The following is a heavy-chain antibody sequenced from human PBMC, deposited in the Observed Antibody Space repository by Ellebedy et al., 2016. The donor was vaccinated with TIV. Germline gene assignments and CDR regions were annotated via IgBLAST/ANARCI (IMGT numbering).Heavy chain of an antibody. J-gene: IGHJ5*02. V-gene: IGHV1-18*04. CDR3: ARVSGRRWFDP. CDR2: ISAYNGNT. Sequence: ASVKVSCKASGGTFSSYAISWVRQAPGQGLEWMGWISAYNGNTNYAQKLQGRVTMTTDTSTSTAYMELRSLRSDDTAVYYCARVSGRRWFDPWGQGILVTVSS. D-gene: IGHD3-10*01. CDR1: GGTFSSYA.